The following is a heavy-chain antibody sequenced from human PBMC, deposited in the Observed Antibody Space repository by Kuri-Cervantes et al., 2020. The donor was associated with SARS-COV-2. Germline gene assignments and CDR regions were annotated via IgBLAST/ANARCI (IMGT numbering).Heavy chain of an antibody. D-gene: IGHD4-11*01. CDR1: GFTFSSYG. J-gene: IGHJ6*02. Sequence: GGSLRLSCAASGFTFSSYGMRWVRQAPGKGLEWVAVISYDGSNKYYADSVKGRFTISRDNSKNTLYLQMNSLRAEDTAVYYCAKGGSWDYSNYEIYYYGMDVWGQGTTVTVSS. V-gene: IGHV3-30*18. CDR2: ISYDGSNK. CDR3: AKGGSWDYSNYEIYYYGMDV.